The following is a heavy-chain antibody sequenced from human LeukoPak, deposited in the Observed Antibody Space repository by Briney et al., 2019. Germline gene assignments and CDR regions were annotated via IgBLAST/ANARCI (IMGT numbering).Heavy chain of an antibody. J-gene: IGHJ6*03. CDR1: GGTFSSYA. CDR3: ARDHPLFHYMDV. Sequence: SVKVSCKASGGTFSSYAISWVRQAPGQGLEWMGGIIPIFGTANYAQKFQGRVTITADKSTSTAYMELSSLRSEDTAVYYCARDHPLFHYMDVWGKGTTVTVSS. CDR2: IIPIFGTA. V-gene: IGHV1-69*06.